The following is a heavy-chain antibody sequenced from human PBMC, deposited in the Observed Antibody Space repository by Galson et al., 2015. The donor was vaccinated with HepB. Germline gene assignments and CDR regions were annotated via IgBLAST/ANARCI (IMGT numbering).Heavy chain of an antibody. CDR2: ISGRGGGT. J-gene: IGHJ3*01. V-gene: IGHV3-23*01. CDR3: AKDAYSYNQVFDPFDL. Sequence: SLRLSCAASGFIFGDYTMNWVRQAPGKGLEWVAHISGRGGGTHYADSVRGRFTGSRDDSRNTLYLQMNSLRAEDTAIYYCAKDAYSYNQVFDPFDLWGQGTMVTVSS. CDR1: GFIFGDYT. D-gene: IGHD5-18*01.